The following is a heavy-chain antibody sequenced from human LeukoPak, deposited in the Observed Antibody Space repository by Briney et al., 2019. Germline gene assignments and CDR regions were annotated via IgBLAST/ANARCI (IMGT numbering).Heavy chain of an antibody. D-gene: IGHD2-21*01. CDR1: GFTFSSYA. Sequence: GGSLRLSCAASGFTFSSYAMTWVRQAPGKGLAWVSSISKSDGSTYYADFVKGRFTISGDNSKNTVYPHMDSLRVEDTAIYYCARGALIPDFRGQGTLVTVSS. V-gene: IGHV3-23*01. CDR3: ARGALIPDF. CDR2: ISKSDGST. J-gene: IGHJ4*02.